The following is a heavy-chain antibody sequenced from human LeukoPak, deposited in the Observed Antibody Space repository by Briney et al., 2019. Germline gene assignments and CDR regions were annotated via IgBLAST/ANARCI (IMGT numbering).Heavy chain of an antibody. J-gene: IGHJ4*02. CDR3: ARQTAMGRSGDY. D-gene: IGHD5-18*01. CDR1: GYTFTSYW. CDR2: IDPSDSET. Sequence: GESLQISCKASGYTFTSYWIGWVRQLPGKGLEWMGIIDPSDSETRYTPSFQGQVTISSDKSLSTAYLQWNSLKASDTAVYYCARQTAMGRSGDYWGQGTLVTVSS. V-gene: IGHV5-51*01.